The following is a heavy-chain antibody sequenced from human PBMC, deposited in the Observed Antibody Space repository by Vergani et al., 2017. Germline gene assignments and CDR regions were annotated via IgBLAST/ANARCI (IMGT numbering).Heavy chain of an antibody. J-gene: IGHJ3*02. CDR1: GFTFDDYA. CDR2: ISCISGSI. D-gene: IGHD6-13*01. V-gene: IGHV3-9*03. Sequence: EVQLVESGGGLVQPGRSLRLSCAASGFTFDDYAMHWVRQAPGKGLEWVSGISCISGSIGYADSVKGRFTISRDNAKNSLYLQMNSLRAEDMALYYCAKGMYSSRWYGEKAFDIWGQGTLVTVSS. CDR3: AKGMYSSRWYGEKAFDI.